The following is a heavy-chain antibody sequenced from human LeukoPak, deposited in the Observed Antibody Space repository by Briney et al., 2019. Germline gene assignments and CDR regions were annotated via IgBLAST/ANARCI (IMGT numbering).Heavy chain of an antibody. CDR3: AVDSSGWYKLFDY. D-gene: IGHD6-19*01. CDR2: ISSSSYI. CDR1: GFTFSSYS. V-gene: IGHV3-21*01. Sequence: GSLRLSCAASGFTFSSYSMNWVRQAPGKGLEWVSSISSSSYIYYADSVKGRFTISRDNAKNSLYLQMNSLRAEDTAVYYCAVDSSGWYKLFDYWGQGTLVTVSS. J-gene: IGHJ4*02.